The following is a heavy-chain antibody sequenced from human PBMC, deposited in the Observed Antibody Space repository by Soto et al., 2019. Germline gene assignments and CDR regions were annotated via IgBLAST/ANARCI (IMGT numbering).Heavy chain of an antibody. CDR3: XXXGXXXXXXXIVGWFDP. J-gene: IGHJ5*02. CDR2: TSHDGVT. Sequence: QVQLQESGPRLVKPSVTLSLTCAVSSGSIDNIYWWSWVRQSPGKGLEWIGETSHDGVTNYNPSLEGRVTISXXXXXXXXXXXXXXXXXXXXXXXXXXXXGXXXXXXXIVGWFDPWGQGTLVTVSS. V-gene: IGHV4-4*02. D-gene: IGHD2-15*01. CDR1: SGSIDNIYW.